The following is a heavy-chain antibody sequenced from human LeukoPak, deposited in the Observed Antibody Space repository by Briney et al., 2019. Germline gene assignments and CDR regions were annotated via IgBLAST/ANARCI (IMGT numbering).Heavy chain of an antibody. CDR3: ARGGTTVTTISLDY. CDR1: GFTFSSYA. D-gene: IGHD4-17*01. Sequence: GGSLRLSCAASGFTFSSYAMSWVRQAPGKGLEWVSAISGSGGSTYYADSVKGRFTISRDNAKNSLYLQMNSLRAEDTAVYYCARGGTTVTTISLDYWGQGTLVTVSS. J-gene: IGHJ4*02. CDR2: ISGSGGST. V-gene: IGHV3-23*01.